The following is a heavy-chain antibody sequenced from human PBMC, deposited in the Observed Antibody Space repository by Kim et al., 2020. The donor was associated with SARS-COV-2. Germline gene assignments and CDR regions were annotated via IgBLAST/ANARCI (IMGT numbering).Heavy chain of an antibody. CDR3: AREKGSFGV. CDR2: GRT. V-gene: IGHV4-34*01. D-gene: IGHD3-10*01. Sequence: GRTAYNPALKSRVAISVDASKRQFSLTLTSVTAADTAVYYCAREKGSFGVWGQGTAVIVSS. J-gene: IGHJ4*02.